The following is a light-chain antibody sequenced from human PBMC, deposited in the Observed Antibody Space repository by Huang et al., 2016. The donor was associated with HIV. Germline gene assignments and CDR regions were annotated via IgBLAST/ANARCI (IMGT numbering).Light chain of an antibody. CDR2: EVS. CDR1: RSLLHSDGKTC. CDR3: MQGIHPVT. J-gene: IGKJ2*01. Sequence: DIVMTQTPLSLSVTPGQPASISCKSSRSLLHSDGKTCLHWYLQKPGQSPQLLIYEVSNRFSGGPDRVTGSGSGTDFALEISRVEAEDVGVYYCMQGIHPVTFGQGTKLEIK. V-gene: IGKV2-29*02.